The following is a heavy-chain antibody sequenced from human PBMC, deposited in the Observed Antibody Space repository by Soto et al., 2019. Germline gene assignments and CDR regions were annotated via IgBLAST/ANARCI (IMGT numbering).Heavy chain of an antibody. V-gene: IGHV3-72*01. Sequence: EVQLVESGGGLVQPGGSLRLACAASGLTFSDHHMDWVRQAPGKGLEWVGRIKKRADSYTTHYSASVKGRFTISRDDSRNSLYLQMDSLKTEDTAVYNCADVGPAFGLDVWGQGTTVTVSS. D-gene: IGHD1-26*01. CDR3: ADVGPAFGLDV. J-gene: IGHJ6*02. CDR1: GLTFSDHH. CDR2: IKKRADSYTT.